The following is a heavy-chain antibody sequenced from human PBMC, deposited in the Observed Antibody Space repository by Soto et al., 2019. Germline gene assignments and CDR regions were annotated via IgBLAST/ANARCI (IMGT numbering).Heavy chain of an antibody. J-gene: IGHJ4*02. CDR1: GYTFTGYD. CDR2: MNPNRGDT. CDR3: ARAIFRVVNNDI. V-gene: IGHV1-8*01. Sequence: QVQLVQSGAEVKKPGSSVKVSCKASGYTFTGYDINWVRQATGQGLDWMGSMNPNRGDTGYAPKFQGSVPMTRDTSIGTAYMELTSLRSEATDVYYCARAIFRVVNNDIWCQGTLVTVSS. D-gene: IGHD3-3*01.